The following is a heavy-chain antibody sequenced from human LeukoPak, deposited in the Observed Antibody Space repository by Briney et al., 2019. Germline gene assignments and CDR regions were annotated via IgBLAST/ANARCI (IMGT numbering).Heavy chain of an antibody. D-gene: IGHD3-10*01. CDR2: ISSSSSYI. V-gene: IGHV3-21*01. Sequence: GGSLRLSCAASGFTFSSYSMNCVRQAPGKGLEWVSSISSSSSYIYYADSVKGRFTISRDNAKNSLYLQMNSLRAEDTAVYYCARGEYYYGSGSLSGYFDYWGQGTLVTVSS. J-gene: IGHJ4*02. CDR1: GFTFSSYS. CDR3: ARGEYYYGSGSLSGYFDY.